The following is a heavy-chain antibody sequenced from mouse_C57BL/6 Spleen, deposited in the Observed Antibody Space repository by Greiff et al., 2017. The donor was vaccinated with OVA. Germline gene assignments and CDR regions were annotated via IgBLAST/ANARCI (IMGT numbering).Heavy chain of an antibody. CDR3: ARAANWNAMDY. CDR1: GYSITSGYD. V-gene: IGHV3-1*01. D-gene: IGHD4-1*01. CDR2: ISYSGST. J-gene: IGHJ4*01. Sequence: VQLKESGPGMVKPSQSLSLTCTVTGYSITSGYDWHWIRHFPGNKLEWMGYISYSGSTNYNPSLKSRISITHDTSKNHFFLKLNSVTTEDTATYYCARAANWNAMDYWGQGTSVTVSS.